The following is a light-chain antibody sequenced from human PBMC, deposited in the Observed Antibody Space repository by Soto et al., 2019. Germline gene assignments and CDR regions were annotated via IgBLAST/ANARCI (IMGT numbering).Light chain of an antibody. V-gene: IGKV1-17*01. CDR2: AAS. CDR1: QGIRND. CDR3: LQHNNYPPT. Sequence: ESEMTQPPLSVSSSVGARLTLTCLASQGIRNDLAWFQQKPGKAPKRLIYAASNLQSGVPSRFSGSGSGTEFTLTISSLQPEDFATYFCLQHNNYPPTFGQGTKVDI. J-gene: IGKJ1*01.